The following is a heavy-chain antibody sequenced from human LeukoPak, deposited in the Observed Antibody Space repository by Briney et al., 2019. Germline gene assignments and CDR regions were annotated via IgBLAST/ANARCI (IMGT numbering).Heavy chain of an antibody. CDR2: IWSDGSHK. CDR3: VSAAGAFDM. D-gene: IGHD6-13*01. CDR1: GFTLSSYG. Sequence: GGSLRLSCAASGFTLSSYGMHWIREAPGKGLEGGAVIWSDGSHKYYADSMKGRFTISRDNSKNMVYLQMDSLRVEDTAVYYCVSAAGAFDMWGQGTLVTVSS. V-gene: IGHV3-33*01. J-gene: IGHJ3*02.